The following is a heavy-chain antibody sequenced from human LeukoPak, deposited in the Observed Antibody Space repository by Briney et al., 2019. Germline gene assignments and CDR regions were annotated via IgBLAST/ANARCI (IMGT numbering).Heavy chain of an antibody. V-gene: IGHV1-8*01. CDR3: ARDYYDSSGLLVRGAFDP. J-gene: IGHJ5*02. Sequence: ASVKVSCKASGYTFTSYDINWVRQATGQGLEWMGWMNPNSGNTGYAQKFQGRVTMTRNTSISTAYMELSSLRSEDTAVYYCARDYYDSSGLLVRGAFDPWGQGTLVTVSS. CDR1: GYTFTSYD. D-gene: IGHD3-22*01. CDR2: MNPNSGNT.